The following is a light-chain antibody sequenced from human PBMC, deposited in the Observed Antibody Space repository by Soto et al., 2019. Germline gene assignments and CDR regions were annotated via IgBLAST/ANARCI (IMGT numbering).Light chain of an antibody. J-gene: IGLJ2*01. CDR3: SSYTITNTLL. CDR2: DVN. CDR1: SSDVGAYNY. V-gene: IGLV2-14*03. Sequence: QSVLTQPASVSGSPGQSITISCTATSSDVGAYNYVSWYHQHPGIAPNLIIYDVNKRPSGVSDRFSGSKSGSTASLTISGLLAEDDADYYCSSYTITNTLLFGGGTKLTVL.